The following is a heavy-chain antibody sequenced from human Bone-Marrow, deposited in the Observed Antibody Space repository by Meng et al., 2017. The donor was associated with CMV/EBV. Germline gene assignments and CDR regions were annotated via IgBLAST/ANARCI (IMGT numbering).Heavy chain of an antibody. J-gene: IGHJ4*02. CDR3: ARDYSYDY. V-gene: IGHV3-7*01. D-gene: IGHD4-11*01. Sequence: GESLKISCAASGFTFSSYWMSWVRQAPGKGLEWVANIKQDGSEKYYVDSVKGRFTISRDNAKNSLYLQMNSLRAEDTAAYYCARDYSYDYWGQGTLVTVSS. CDR1: GFTFSSYW. CDR2: IKQDGSEK.